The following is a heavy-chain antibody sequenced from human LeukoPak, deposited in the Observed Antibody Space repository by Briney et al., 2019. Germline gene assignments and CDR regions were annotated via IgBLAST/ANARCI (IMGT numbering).Heavy chain of an antibody. V-gene: IGHV3-23*01. Sequence: GGSLRLSCAASGFTFSNYAMSWVRQAPGKGLEWVSSLSDNGGSPYYADSVKGRFTISRDNSKNTLHLHFNSLRVEDTAVYYCAKDPETYSSRWFDSWGQGTLVTVSS. CDR1: GFTFSNYA. J-gene: IGHJ5*01. D-gene: IGHD2-21*01. CDR3: AKDPETYSSRWFDS. CDR2: LSDNGGSP.